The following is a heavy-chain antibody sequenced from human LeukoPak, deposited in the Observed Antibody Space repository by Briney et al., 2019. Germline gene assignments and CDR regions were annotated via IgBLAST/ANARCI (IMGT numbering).Heavy chain of an antibody. J-gene: IGHJ3*02. CDR2: FDPEDGET. CDR3: AREALWFGHAFDI. Sequence: GASVKVSCKVSGYTPTELSMHWVRQAPGKGLEWMGGFDPEDGETIYAQKFQGRVTITRDTSASTAYMELSSLRSEDTAVYYCAREALWFGHAFDIWGQGTMVTVSS. V-gene: IGHV1-24*01. CDR1: GYTPTELS. D-gene: IGHD3-10*01.